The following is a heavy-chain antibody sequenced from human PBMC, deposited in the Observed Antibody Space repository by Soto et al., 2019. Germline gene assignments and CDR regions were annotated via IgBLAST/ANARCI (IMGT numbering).Heavy chain of an antibody. J-gene: IGHJ4*02. CDR1: GGTFSSYA. V-gene: IGHV1-69*05. CDR2: IIPIFGTT. D-gene: IGHD6-13*01. Sequence: SVKVSCKASGGTFSSYAISWVRQAPGQGLEWMGGIIPIFGTTNYAQKLQGRVTMTTDTSTSTAYMELRSLRSDDTAVYYCARGIAAAGLWGQGTLVTVSS. CDR3: ARGIAAAGL.